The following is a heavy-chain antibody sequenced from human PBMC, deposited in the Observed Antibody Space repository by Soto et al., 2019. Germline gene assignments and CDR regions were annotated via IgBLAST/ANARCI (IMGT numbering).Heavy chain of an antibody. V-gene: IGHV1-18*01. D-gene: IGHD1-1*01. CDR3: ARGTGLNDGSDL. J-gene: IGHJ4*02. Sequence: QVHLVQSGGEVKKPGASVKISCRTSGHTFTNYGVTWVRQAPGQGLEWVGWVNGDSGKTNYARNLEDRVTMTTDASTATADMELRNLRSDDTAIYYCARGTGLNDGSDLWGQGTVVTVSS. CDR1: GHTFTNYG. CDR2: VNGDSGKT.